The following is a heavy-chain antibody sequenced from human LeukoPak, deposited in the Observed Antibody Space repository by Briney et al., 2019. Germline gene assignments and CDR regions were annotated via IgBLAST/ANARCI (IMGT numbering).Heavy chain of an antibody. CDR2: FDPEDGET. D-gene: IGHD6-19*01. CDR3: ATAPEYSSGWWFDY. CDR1: GYTLTELS. V-gene: IGHV1-24*01. Sequence: ASVKVSCKVSGYTLTELSMHWVRQAPGKGLEWMGGFDPEDGETIYAQKFQSRVTMTEDTSTDTAYMELSSLRSEDTAVYYCATAPEYSSGWWFDYWGQGTLVTVSS. J-gene: IGHJ4*02.